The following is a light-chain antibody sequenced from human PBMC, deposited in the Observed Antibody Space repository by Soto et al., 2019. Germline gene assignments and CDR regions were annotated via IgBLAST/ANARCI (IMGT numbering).Light chain of an antibody. V-gene: IGLV2-14*01. CDR2: EVT. Sequence: QSVLTQPASVSGSPGQSITISCTGTSSDVGYNYVSWFQQHPGKAPKLIIYEVTNRPSGVSNRFSGSKSGNTASLTISGLQAEDEADYYCSSYTTSSLWVFGGGTQLTVL. J-gene: IGLJ3*02. CDR1: SSDVGYNY. CDR3: SSYTTSSLWV.